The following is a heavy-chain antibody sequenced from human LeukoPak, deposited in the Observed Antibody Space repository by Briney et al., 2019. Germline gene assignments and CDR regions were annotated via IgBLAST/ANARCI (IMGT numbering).Heavy chain of an antibody. V-gene: IGHV2-5*02. CDR2: IYWDDDK. J-gene: IGHJ4*02. CDR1: GFSLSTSGVG. D-gene: IGHD5-12*01. Sequence: SGPTLVNPTQTLTLTCTFSGFSLSTSGVGVGWIRQPPGKALEWLALIYWDDDKRYSPSLKSRPTITKDTSKNQVVLTMTNMDPVDTATYYCARYIVATIDFDYWGQGTLVTVSS. CDR3: ARYIVATIDFDY.